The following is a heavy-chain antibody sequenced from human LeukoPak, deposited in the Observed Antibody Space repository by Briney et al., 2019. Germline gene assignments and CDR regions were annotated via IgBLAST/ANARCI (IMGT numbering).Heavy chain of an antibody. D-gene: IGHD3-22*01. V-gene: IGHV3-21*01. Sequence: GGSLRLSCAASGLTFSSYSTNWVRQAPGKGLEWVSSISSSSSYIYYADSVKGRFTISRDNAKNSLYLQMNSLRAEDTAVYYCARDLGGDSSAMAGAFDIWGQGTMVTVSS. J-gene: IGHJ3*02. CDR2: ISSSSSYI. CDR3: ARDLGGDSSAMAGAFDI. CDR1: GLTFSSYS.